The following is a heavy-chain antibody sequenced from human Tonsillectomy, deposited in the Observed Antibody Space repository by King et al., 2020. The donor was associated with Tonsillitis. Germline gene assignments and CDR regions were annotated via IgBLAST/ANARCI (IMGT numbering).Heavy chain of an antibody. Sequence: DVQLVESGGGLVKPGGSLRLSCAASGFTFSSYSMNWVRQAPGKGLEWVSSISSSSTYIYYADSVKGRFTISRDNARNSLYLQMNSLRVEDTAVYYCARDQVALWGQGTLVTVSS. CDR3: ARDQVAL. V-gene: IGHV3-21*01. J-gene: IGHJ4*02. D-gene: IGHD2-15*01. CDR2: ISSSSTYI. CDR1: GFTFSSYS.